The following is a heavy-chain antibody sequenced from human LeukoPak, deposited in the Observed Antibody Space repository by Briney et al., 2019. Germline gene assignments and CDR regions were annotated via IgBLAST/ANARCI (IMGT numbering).Heavy chain of an antibody. J-gene: IGHJ4*02. V-gene: IGHV3-23*01. Sequence: HTGGSLRLSCAASGFTFSSYAMSWVRQAPGKGLEWVSTISDAGDYAYYADSVTGRFTISRDNSKNTVYLQFNSLRGEDTATYYCAKGGSGSYYVFGFDCWGQGTLVTVSS. CDR2: ISDAGDYA. CDR1: GFTFSSYA. CDR3: AKGGSGSYYVFGFDC. D-gene: IGHD1-26*01.